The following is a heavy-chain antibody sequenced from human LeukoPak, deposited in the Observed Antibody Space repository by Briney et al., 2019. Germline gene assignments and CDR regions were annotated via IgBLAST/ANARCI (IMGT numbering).Heavy chain of an antibody. V-gene: IGHV3-33*01. D-gene: IGHD6-19*01. CDR2: VWYDGSNK. CDR1: GFTFSSYG. Sequence: GGSLRLSCAASGFTFSSYGMHWVRQAPGKGLEWVAVVWYDGSNKYYADSVKGRFTISRDNSKNTLYLQMNSLRAEDTAVYYCARDPTEIAVARGYFDYWGQGTLVTVSS. J-gene: IGHJ4*02. CDR3: ARDPTEIAVARGYFDY.